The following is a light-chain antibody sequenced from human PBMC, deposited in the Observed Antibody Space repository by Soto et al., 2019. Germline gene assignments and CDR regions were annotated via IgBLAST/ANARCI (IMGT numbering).Light chain of an antibody. CDR2: DVS. V-gene: IGLV2-14*01. J-gene: IGLJ2*01. Sequence: QSALTQPASVSGSPGQSITISCTGTSSDVGGYNYVSWYQQHPGKAPKLMIYDVSNRPSGVSNRFPGSKSGNTASLTISGLQAGDEADYYCSSYTSSSTDVIFGGGTKLTVL. CDR1: SSDVGGYNY. CDR3: SSYTSSSTDVI.